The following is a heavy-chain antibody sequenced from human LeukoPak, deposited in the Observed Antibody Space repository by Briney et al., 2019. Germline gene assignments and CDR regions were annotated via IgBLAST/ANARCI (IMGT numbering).Heavy chain of an antibody. CDR2: IGTGGTPI. Sequence: GESLRLSCAASGFTFRDYYMSWIRQAPGKGLEWVSYIGTGGTPIDYADSVKGRFTISRDDAESSLYLQMNNVRAEDTAFYYCARIYGGYWGQGALVSVSS. V-gene: IGHV3-11*01. J-gene: IGHJ4*02. D-gene: IGHD3-16*01. CDR1: GFTFRDYY. CDR3: ARIYGGY.